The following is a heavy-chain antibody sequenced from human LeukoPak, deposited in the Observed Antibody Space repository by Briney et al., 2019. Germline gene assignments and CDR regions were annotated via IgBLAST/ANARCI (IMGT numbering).Heavy chain of an antibody. CDR2: INHSGST. Sequence: PSETLSLTCTVSGGSISGYYWSWIRQPPGKGLEWIGEINHSGSTNYNPSLKSRVTISVDTSKNQFSLKLSSVTAADTAVYYCARPREGSYYYYVDVWGKGTTVTVSS. J-gene: IGHJ6*03. D-gene: IGHD2-15*01. CDR1: GGSISGYY. V-gene: IGHV4-34*01. CDR3: ARPREGSYYYYVDV.